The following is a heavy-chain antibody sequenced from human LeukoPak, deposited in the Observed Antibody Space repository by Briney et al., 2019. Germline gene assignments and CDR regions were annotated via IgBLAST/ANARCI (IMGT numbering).Heavy chain of an antibody. D-gene: IGHD3-16*02. V-gene: IGHV3-48*03. Sequence: GGSLRLSCAASGFTFSSYGMNWVRQAPGKGLEWVAYISSSGSTIYYADSVKGRFTISRDNAKNSLYLQMNSLRAEDTAVYYCARGALGLRLGELSLYFDYWGQGTLVTVSS. CDR1: GFTFSSYG. CDR2: ISSSGSTI. CDR3: ARGALGLRLGELSLYFDY. J-gene: IGHJ4*02.